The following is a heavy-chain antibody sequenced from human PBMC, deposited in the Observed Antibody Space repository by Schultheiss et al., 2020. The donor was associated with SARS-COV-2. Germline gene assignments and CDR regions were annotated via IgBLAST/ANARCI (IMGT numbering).Heavy chain of an antibody. D-gene: IGHD4-17*01. CDR1: GFTFSSYG. J-gene: IGHJ5*02. Sequence: GGSLRLSCAASGFTFSSYGMHWVRQAPGKGLEWVAVIWYDGSNKYYADSVKGRFTISRDNSKNTLYLQMNSLRAEDTAVYYCAGDYGTRNWFDPWGQGTLVTVSS. CDR2: IWYDGSNK. V-gene: IGHV3-33*01. CDR3: AGDYGTRNWFDP.